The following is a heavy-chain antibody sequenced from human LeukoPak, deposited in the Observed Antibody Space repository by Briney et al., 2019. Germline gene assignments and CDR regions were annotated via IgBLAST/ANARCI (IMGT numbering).Heavy chain of an antibody. CDR2: IYTSGST. CDR3: AKYSSSSGYYYYYNMDV. D-gene: IGHD6-6*01. Sequence: SETLSLTCTVSGGSISSYYWSWIRQPAGKGLEWIGRIYTSGSTNYNPSLKSRVTMPVDTSKNQFSLKLSSVTAADTAVYYCAKYSSSSGYYYYYNMDVGGKGTTVTVPS. V-gene: IGHV4-4*07. J-gene: IGHJ6*03. CDR1: GGSISSYY.